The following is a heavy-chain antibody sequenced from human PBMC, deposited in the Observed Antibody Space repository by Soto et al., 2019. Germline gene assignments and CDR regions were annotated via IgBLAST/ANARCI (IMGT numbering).Heavy chain of an antibody. CDR2: IIPIFGTA. Sequence: GAAVKVSCKASGGTFSSYAISWVRQAPGQGLEWMGGIIPIFGTANYAQKFQGRVTITADESTSTAYMELSSLRSEDTAVYYCARGRVAATYYYYYGMDVWGQGTTVTVSS. V-gene: IGHV1-69*13. D-gene: IGHD6-19*01. CDR1: GGTFSSYA. J-gene: IGHJ6*02. CDR3: ARGRVAATYYYYYGMDV.